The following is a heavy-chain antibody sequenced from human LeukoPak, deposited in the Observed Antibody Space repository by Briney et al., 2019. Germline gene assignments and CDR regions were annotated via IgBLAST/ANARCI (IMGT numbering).Heavy chain of an antibody. J-gene: IGHJ6*02. CDR1: GFIFSSFE. D-gene: IGHD3-10*01. CDR3: ARSFRRYGMDV. V-gene: IGHV3-48*03. Sequence: GGSLRLSCAASGFIFSSFEMSWVRQAPGQGLQWVSYIDSSGNTRYYADSVKGRFTISRDNAQNSLYLQMNSLRVEDTAVYYCARSFRRYGMDVWGQGTTVTVSS. CDR2: IDSSGNTR.